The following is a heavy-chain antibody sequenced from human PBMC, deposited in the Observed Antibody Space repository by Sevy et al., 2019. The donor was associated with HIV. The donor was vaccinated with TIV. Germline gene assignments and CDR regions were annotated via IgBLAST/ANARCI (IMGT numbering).Heavy chain of an antibody. Sequence: GGSLRLSCAASGFTFYTYGMHWVRQAPGKGLEWVAVISYDGGNQYYADSVKGRFTISRDNSKNTLYLQMNSLGAEDTAVYYCARGNLHWFDPWGQGTLVTVSS. D-gene: IGHD3-10*01. CDR2: ISYDGGNQ. CDR1: GFTFYTYG. CDR3: ARGNLHWFDP. J-gene: IGHJ5*01. V-gene: IGHV3-33*05.